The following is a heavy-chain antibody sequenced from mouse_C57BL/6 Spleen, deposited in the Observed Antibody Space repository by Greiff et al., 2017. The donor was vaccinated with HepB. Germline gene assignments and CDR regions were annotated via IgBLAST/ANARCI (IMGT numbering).Heavy chain of an antibody. Sequence: VQLQQSGPELVKPGASVKISCKASGYTFTDYYMNWVKQSHGKSLEWIGDINPNNGGTSYNQKFKGKATLTVYKSSSTAYMELRSLTSEDSAVYYCARRGYDYWYFDVWGTGTTVTVSS. CDR1: GYTFTDYY. CDR2: INPNNGGT. V-gene: IGHV1-26*01. D-gene: IGHD2-2*01. CDR3: ARRGYDYWYFDV. J-gene: IGHJ1*03.